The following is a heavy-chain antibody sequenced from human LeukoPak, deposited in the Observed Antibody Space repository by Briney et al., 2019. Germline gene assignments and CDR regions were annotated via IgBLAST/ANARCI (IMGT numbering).Heavy chain of an antibody. J-gene: IGHJ3*02. Sequence: PSETLSLTCTVSGGSISSYYWSWIRQPPGKGLEWIGNIYYSGSTNYNPSLKSRVTISVDTSKNQFSLKLSSVTAADTAVYYCARQYYYDSSGYYNAFDIWGQGTMVTVSS. CDR2: IYYSGST. CDR3: ARQYYYDSSGYYNAFDI. V-gene: IGHV4-59*01. D-gene: IGHD3-22*01. CDR1: GGSISSYY.